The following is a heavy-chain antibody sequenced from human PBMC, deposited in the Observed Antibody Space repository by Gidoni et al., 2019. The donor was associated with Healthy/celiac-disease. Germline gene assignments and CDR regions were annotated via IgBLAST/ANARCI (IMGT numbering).Heavy chain of an antibody. CDR3: ARVVLGDEAAFDI. CDR1: GGSFSGYY. Sequence: QVQLQQWGAGLLKPSETLSLTCAVYGGSFSGYYWSWIRQPPGKGLEWIGEINHSGSTNYNPSLKSRVTISVDTSKNQFSLKLSSVTAADTAVYYCARVVLGDEAAFDIWGQGTMVTVSS. J-gene: IGHJ3*02. CDR2: INHSGST. V-gene: IGHV4-34*01. D-gene: IGHD3-10*02.